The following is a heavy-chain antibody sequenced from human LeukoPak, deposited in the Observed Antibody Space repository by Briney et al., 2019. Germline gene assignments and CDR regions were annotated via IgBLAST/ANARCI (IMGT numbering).Heavy chain of an antibody. CDR3: ARDSCSSTSRGWKFDN. D-gene: IGHD2-2*01. V-gene: IGHV4-39*07. J-gene: IGHJ4*02. CDR2: IYYSGST. Sequence: RPSETLSLTCTVSGGSITSSNYFWGWIRQSPGKGLEWIGSIYYSGSTYYNPSLKSRVTISVETSKIQFSLKLSSVTAADSAVYYCARDSCSSTSRGWKFDNWGQGTLVTVSS. CDR1: GGSITSSNYF.